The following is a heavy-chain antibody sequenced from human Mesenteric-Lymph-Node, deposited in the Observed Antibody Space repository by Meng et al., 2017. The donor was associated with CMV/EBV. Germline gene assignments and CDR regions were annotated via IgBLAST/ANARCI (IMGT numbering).Heavy chain of an antibody. D-gene: IGHD1-1*01. Sequence: ASVKVSCKASGYTFTSYDINWVRQATGQGLEWMGWMNPNSGNTGYAQKFQGRVTMTRDTSISTAYMELSRLRSDDTAVYYCARDRELALDYWGQGTLVTVSS. CDR2: MNPNSGNT. J-gene: IGHJ4*02. CDR1: GYTFTSYD. V-gene: IGHV1-8*02. CDR3: ARDRELALDY.